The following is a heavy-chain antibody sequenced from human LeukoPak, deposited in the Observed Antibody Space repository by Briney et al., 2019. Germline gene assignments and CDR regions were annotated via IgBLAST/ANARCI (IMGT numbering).Heavy chain of an antibody. CDR2: INHSGST. J-gene: IGHJ2*01. Sequence: PSETLSLTCAVYGGSFSGYYWSWIRQPPGKGLEWIGEINHSGSTSYNPSLKGRVTISVDTSKNQFSLKLSSVTAADTAVYYCARGVGRWLHLRYWYFDLWGRGTLVTVSS. V-gene: IGHV4-34*01. CDR3: ARGVGRWLHLRYWYFDL. CDR1: GGSFSGYY. D-gene: IGHD5-24*01.